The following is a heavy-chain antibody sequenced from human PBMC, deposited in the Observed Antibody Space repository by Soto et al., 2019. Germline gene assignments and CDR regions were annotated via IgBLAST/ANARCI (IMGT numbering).Heavy chain of an antibody. J-gene: IGHJ3*02. Sequence: EVQLVESGGGLVQPGGSLTLSCAASGFTFRSSWMTWVRLAPGKGLDWVANIKPDGSEKYYVDSVKGRVTISRDNARNSLYLQMNSLRAEDTSVYYWARSNRGDFDIWGHGTMVTVSS. CDR1: GFTFRSSW. CDR2: IKPDGSEK. V-gene: IGHV3-7*01. CDR3: ARSNRGDFDI. D-gene: IGHD4-4*01.